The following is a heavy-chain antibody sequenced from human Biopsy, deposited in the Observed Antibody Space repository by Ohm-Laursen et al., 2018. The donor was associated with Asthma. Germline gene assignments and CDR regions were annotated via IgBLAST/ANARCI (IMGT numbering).Heavy chain of an antibody. J-gene: IGHJ4*02. D-gene: IGHD6-13*01. V-gene: IGHV3-30-3*01. CDR2: ITFDGSTQ. Sequence: SLRLSCAASGTHFGSYNVHWARQAPGKGLEWVAVITFDGSTQHYGDSVKGRFTISRDNSKNMLFLQMNSLRAEDTAVYYCSRDALGYYFDIWGQGTQVTVSS. CDR1: GTHFGSYN. CDR3: SRDALGYYFDI.